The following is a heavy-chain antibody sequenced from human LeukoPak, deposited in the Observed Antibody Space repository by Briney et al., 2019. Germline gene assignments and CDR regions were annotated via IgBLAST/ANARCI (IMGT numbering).Heavy chain of an antibody. Sequence: ASVKVSCKASGYTFTRHYMHWVRQAPGQGLEWMGWINPNSGGTNYAQKFQGRVTMTRDTSISTAYMELSRLRSDDTAVYYCATQNPYYYDSSGYLYYYYMDVWGKGTTVTVSS. CDR1: GYTFTRHY. CDR3: ATQNPYYYDSSGYLYYYYMDV. CDR2: INPNSGGT. V-gene: IGHV1-2*02. J-gene: IGHJ6*03. D-gene: IGHD3-22*01.